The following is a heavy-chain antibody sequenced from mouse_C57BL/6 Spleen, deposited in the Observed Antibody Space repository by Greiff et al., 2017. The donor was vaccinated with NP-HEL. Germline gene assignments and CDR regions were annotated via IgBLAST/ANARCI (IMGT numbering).Heavy chain of an antibody. V-gene: IGHV5-9-1*02. J-gene: IGHJ2*01. CDR2: ISSGGDYI. CDR3: TRENFTTVVFDY. D-gene: IGHD1-1*01. Sequence: EVQGVESGEGLVKPGGSLKLSCAASGFTFSSYAMSWVRQTPEKRLEWVAYISSGGDYIYYADTVKGRFTISRDNARNTLYLQMSSLKSEDTAMYYCTRENFTTVVFDYWGQGTTLTVSS. CDR1: GFTFSSYA.